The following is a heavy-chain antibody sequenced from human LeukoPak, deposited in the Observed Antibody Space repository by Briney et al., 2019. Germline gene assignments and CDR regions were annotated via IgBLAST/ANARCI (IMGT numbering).Heavy chain of an antibody. CDR3: ARCGAGPGGGMADFDY. CDR2: IYPGDSDT. V-gene: IGHV5-51*01. Sequence: GESLKISCKGSGYSFNSYWIGWVRQMPGKGPEWMGIIYPGDSDTIYSPSFQGQVTISADKSISTAYLQWSSLKASGTAMYYCARCGAGPGGGMADFDYWGQGTLVTVSS. J-gene: IGHJ4*02. CDR1: GYSFNSYW. D-gene: IGHD2-8*02.